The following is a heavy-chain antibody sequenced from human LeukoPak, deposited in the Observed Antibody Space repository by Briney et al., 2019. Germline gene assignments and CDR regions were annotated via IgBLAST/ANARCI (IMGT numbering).Heavy chain of an antibody. Sequence: PGGSLRLSCGASGFTFSRYSMNWVRQAPGKGLEWVSYISSSSSTIYYADSVKGRFTISRDNAKNSLYLQMNSLRDEDTAVYYCARTDLWFGESDKGSFDYWGQGTLVTVSS. CDR2: ISSSSSTI. D-gene: IGHD3-10*01. V-gene: IGHV3-48*02. J-gene: IGHJ4*02. CDR1: GFTFSRYS. CDR3: ARTDLWFGESDKGSFDY.